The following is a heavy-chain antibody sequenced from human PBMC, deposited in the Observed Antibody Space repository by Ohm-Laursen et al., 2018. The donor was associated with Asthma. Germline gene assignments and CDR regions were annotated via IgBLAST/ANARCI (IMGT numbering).Heavy chain of an antibody. J-gene: IGHJ2*01. D-gene: IGHD5-24*01. Sequence: GASVKVSCKTSGYTFTSYYMHWVRQAPGKGLEWMGIINPSGGSTSYAQKFQGRVTMTRDTSTSTVYMELSSLRSEDTAVYYCARGKGIKLHYWYFDLWGRGTLVTVSS. CDR2: INPSGGST. V-gene: IGHV1-46*01. CDR1: GYTFTSYY. CDR3: ARGKGIKLHYWYFDL.